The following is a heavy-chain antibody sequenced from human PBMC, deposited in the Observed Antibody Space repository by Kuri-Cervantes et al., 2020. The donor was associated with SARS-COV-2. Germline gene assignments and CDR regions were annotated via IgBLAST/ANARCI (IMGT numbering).Heavy chain of an antibody. V-gene: IGHV3-23*01. CDR1: GFTFSSYA. CDR2: ISGSGGST. J-gene: IGHJ4*02. CDR3: AKGGRAYYFDY. Sequence: GESLKISCAASGFTFSSYATSWVRQAPGKGLEWVSAISGSGGSTYYADSVKGRFTISRDNSKNTLYLQMNSLRAEDTAVYYCAKGGRAYYFDYWGQGTLVTVSS. D-gene: IGHD3-10*01.